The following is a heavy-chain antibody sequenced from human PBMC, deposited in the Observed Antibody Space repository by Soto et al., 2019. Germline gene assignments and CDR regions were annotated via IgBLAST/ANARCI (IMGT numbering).Heavy chain of an antibody. CDR3: ARSSGGSSYYPPDY. J-gene: IGHJ4*02. Sequence: QVQLVESGGGVVQPGGSLRLSCAASGFTFSSYGMQWVRQSPGEGLEWVAIMAHDGSNQSYGDSVKGRFTISRDNSKNTLYLQRDSLRPEDTAVYYCARSSGGSSYYPPDYWGQGTLVTVSS. CDR1: GFTFSSYG. V-gene: IGHV3-30*03. CDR2: MAHDGSNQ. D-gene: IGHD2-15*01.